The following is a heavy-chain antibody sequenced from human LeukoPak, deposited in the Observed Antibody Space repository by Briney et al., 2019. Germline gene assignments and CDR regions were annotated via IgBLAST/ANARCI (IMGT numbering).Heavy chain of an antibody. Sequence: GASVKVSCKASGGTFSSYAISWVRQAPGQGLEWMGGIIPIFGTANYAQKFQGRVTITADESSSTAYMELSSLRSEDTAVYYCARELQSNYFDYWGQGTLVTVSS. V-gene: IGHV1-69*13. CDR2: IIPIFGTA. CDR3: ARELQSNYFDY. J-gene: IGHJ4*02. CDR1: GGTFSSYA. D-gene: IGHD4-11*01.